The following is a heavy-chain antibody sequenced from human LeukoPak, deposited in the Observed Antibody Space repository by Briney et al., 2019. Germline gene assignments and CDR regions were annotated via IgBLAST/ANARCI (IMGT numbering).Heavy chain of an antibody. CDR2: IIPICDTA. V-gene: IGHV1-69*13. CDR1: GGTFSSYS. Sequence: AASVKVSCKASGGTFSSYSISWVRQAPGQGLEWMGGIIPICDTADYAQKFQGRVTITADESTSTAYMELSSLRSEDTAVFYCARISLGAIWGYYYGMDVWGQGTTVTVSS. CDR3: ARISLGAIWGYYYGMDV. J-gene: IGHJ6*02. D-gene: IGHD1-26*01.